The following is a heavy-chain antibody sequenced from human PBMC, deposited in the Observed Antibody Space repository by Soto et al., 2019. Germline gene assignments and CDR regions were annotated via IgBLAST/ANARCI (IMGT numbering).Heavy chain of an antibody. Sequence: PSETLSHTCTFSGDSIISSTYYWGWIRQPPGKGLEWIGSIYYSGSTYYNPSLKSRVTISVDTSKNQFSLKLSSVTAADTAVYYCARRDRRYYYYGMDVWGQGTTVTVSS. J-gene: IGHJ6*02. CDR1: GDSIISSTYY. CDR2: IYYSGST. V-gene: IGHV4-39*01. CDR3: ARRDRRYYYYGMDV.